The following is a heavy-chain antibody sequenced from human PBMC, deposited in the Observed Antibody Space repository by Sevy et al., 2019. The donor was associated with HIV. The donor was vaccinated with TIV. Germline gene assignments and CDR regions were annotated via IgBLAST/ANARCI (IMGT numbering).Heavy chain of an antibody. D-gene: IGHD6-19*01. CDR2: IKQDGSEK. CDR1: GFTFSSYW. J-gene: IGHJ4*02. CDR3: AGGGLKQWLVPDY. Sequence: GGSLRLSCAASGFTFSSYWMSWVRQAPGKGLEWVANIKQDGSEKYYVDSVKGRFTISRDNAKNSLYLQMNGRGAEDTAVYYCAGGGLKQWLVPDYWGQGTLVTVSS. V-gene: IGHV3-7*01.